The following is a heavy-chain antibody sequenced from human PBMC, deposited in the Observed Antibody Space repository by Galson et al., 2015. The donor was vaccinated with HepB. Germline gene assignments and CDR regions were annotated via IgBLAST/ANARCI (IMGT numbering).Heavy chain of an antibody. V-gene: IGHV3-23*01. CDR2: IFASGEKGYNT. CDR3: AKDRHWDSSNWYMGTGNFET. J-gene: IGHJ3*02. D-gene: IGHD6-13*01. Sequence: SLRLSCAASGFDFNIYAMNWVRQAPGKGLEWVSTIFASGEKGYNTYYAHSVRGRFTISRDNSKNTLYLQMNTLRVEDTALYYCAKDRHWDSSNWYMGTGNFETWGQGTMVTVAS. CDR1: GFDFNIYA.